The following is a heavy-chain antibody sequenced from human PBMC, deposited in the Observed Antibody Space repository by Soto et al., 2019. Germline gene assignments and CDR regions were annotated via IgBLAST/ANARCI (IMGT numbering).Heavy chain of an antibody. V-gene: IGHV4-31*03. CDR1: GGSISSGGYY. D-gene: IGHD6-6*01. CDR3: ARDSYSSSSDARWFDP. J-gene: IGHJ5*02. CDR2: IYYSGST. Sequence: TLSLTCTVSGGSISSGGYYWSWIRQHPGKGLEWIGYIYYSGSTYYNPSLKSRVTISVDTSKNQFSLKLSSVTAADTAVYYCARDSYSSSSDARWFDPWGQGTLVTVSS.